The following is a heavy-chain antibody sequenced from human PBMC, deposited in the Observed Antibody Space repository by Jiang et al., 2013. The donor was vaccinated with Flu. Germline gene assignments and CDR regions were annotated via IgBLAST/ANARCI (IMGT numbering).Heavy chain of an antibody. Sequence: WNWIRQSPSRGLEWLGRTYYRSKWFNDYGISVKSRIGISPDTSKNQFSLQLNSVTPDDTAVYYCAREGSRGRLDNWGQGTPVTVSS. V-gene: IGHV6-1*01. CDR3: AREGSRGRLDN. D-gene: IGHD5-12*01. J-gene: IGHJ4*02. CDR2: TYYRSKWFN.